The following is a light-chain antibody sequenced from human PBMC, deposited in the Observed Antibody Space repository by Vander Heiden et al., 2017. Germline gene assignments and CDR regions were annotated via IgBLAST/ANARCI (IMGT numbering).Light chain of an antibody. CDR2: DVS. CDR3: CSYTSSSTLYV. Sequence: QSALTQPASVSGSPGQSITISCTGSSSDIGGYNYVCWYQQRPGKAPKLMIHDVSDRPSGGANRFSGSTSGYTASLTISGRQAEDEADYYCCSYTSSSTLYVFGTGTKVTVL. V-gene: IGLV2-14*03. J-gene: IGLJ1*01. CDR1: SSDIGGYNY.